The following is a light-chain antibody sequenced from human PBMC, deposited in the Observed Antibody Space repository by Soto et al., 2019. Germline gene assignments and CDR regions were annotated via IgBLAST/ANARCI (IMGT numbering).Light chain of an antibody. CDR3: SAYAGSSTWV. Sequence: QSAPTQPPSASGSPGQSVTFSCTGTSSDVGGYNYVSWYQQYPGKAPKLMIYEVYKRHSGVPDRFSGSKSGNTASLTVSGLQPEGEADYSCSAYAGSSTWVFGGGTKVTVL. CDR2: EVY. CDR1: SSDVGGYNY. J-gene: IGLJ2*01. V-gene: IGLV2-8*01.